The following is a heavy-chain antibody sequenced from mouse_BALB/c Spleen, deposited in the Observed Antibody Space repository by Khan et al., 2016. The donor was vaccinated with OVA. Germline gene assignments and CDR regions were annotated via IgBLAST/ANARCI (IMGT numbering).Heavy chain of an antibody. CDR3: AKDRVYYAVDY. Sequence: VELVESGPGLVAPSQSLSITCTVSGFSLTSYGVSWVRQPPGKGLEWLGVIWGDGNTNFHSALRSRLSISKDNSKSQVFLKLNSLQTDDTATYHCAKDRVYYAVDYWGQGTSVTVSS. V-gene: IGHV2-3*01. CDR2: IWGDGNT. J-gene: IGHJ4*01. CDR1: GFSLTSYG.